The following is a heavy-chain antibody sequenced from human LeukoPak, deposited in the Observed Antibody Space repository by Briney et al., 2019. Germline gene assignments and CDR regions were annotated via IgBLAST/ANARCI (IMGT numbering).Heavy chain of an antibody. D-gene: IGHD2-15*01. J-gene: IGHJ5*02. V-gene: IGHV3-30*03. Sequence: GGSLRLSCTASDFTFSTYSMNWVRQAPGKGLEWVAVISYDGSNKYYADSVKGRFTISRDNSKNTLFLQMNSLRAEDTAVYYCARGTEIAGTRWFDPWGQGTLVTVSS. CDR2: ISYDGSNK. CDR3: ARGTEIAGTRWFDP. CDR1: DFTFSTYS.